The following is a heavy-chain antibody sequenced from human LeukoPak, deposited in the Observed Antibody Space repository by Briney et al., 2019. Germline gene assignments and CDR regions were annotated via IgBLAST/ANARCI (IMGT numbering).Heavy chain of an antibody. D-gene: IGHD3-9*01. Sequence: ASVTVSCMASGYTFTGYYMHWVRQAPGQGLEWMGWINPNSGGTNYAQKFQGRVTMTRDTSISTAYMELSRLRSDDTAVYYCARGGGLRYFDWSSPYCFDYWGQGTLVTVSS. J-gene: IGHJ4*02. CDR2: INPNSGGT. V-gene: IGHV1-2*02. CDR3: ARGGGLRYFDWSSPYCFDY. CDR1: GYTFTGYY.